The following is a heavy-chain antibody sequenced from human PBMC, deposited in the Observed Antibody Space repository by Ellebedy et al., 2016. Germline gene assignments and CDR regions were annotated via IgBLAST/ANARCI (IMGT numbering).Heavy chain of an antibody. V-gene: IGHV3-33*01. CDR2: IRYDGSNK. Sequence: GGSLRLSCAASGFTFSSYGMHWVRQAPGKGLEWVAVIRYDGSNKYYADSVKGRFTISRDNSKNTLYLQMNSLRAEDTAVYYCALGYCTNGVCYNFDYWGQGTLVTVSS. CDR1: GFTFSSYG. CDR3: ALGYCTNGVCYNFDY. J-gene: IGHJ4*02. D-gene: IGHD2-8*01.